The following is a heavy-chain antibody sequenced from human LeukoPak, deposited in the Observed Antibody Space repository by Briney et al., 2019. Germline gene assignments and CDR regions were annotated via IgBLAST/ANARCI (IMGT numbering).Heavy chain of an antibody. J-gene: IGHJ5*02. D-gene: IGHD6-19*01. CDR1: GVSLSNYA. V-gene: IGHV3-30*04. CDR2: ISSDGSKT. CDR3: ATSTTVAGTFWSDP. Sequence: PGGSLRLLCAPSGVSLSNYALDWVRQAPGKGLEWVAAISSDGSKTYYTDSVKGRFTISRDGPSDTLSLQMDSLRAEDTARYYCATSTTVAGTFWSDPWGQGTLVIVSS.